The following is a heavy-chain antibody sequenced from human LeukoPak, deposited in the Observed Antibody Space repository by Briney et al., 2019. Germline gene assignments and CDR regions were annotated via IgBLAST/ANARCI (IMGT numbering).Heavy chain of an antibody. J-gene: IGHJ4*02. D-gene: IGHD2-2*01. V-gene: IGHV3-48*04. CDR2: ISSSSSTI. CDR3: ATQETGTKFIVVVPAAPSNY. CDR1: GFTFSSYS. Sequence: GGSLRLSCAAPGFTFSSYSMNWVRQAPGKGLEWVSYISSSSSTIYYADSVKGRFTISRDNAKNSLYLQMNSLRAEDTAVYYCATQETGTKFIVVVPAAPSNYWGQGTLVTVSS.